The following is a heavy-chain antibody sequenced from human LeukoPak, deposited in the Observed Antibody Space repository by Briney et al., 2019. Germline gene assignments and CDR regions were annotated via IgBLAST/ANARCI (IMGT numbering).Heavy chain of an antibody. CDR3: ARVSANDYGDSRHLDY. Sequence: PGGSLRLSCAASGFTVGTNFMSWVRQAPGKGLEWVSVLYSGGGTYYGDSVKGRFTIFRDNSKNTLYLQMNSLRAEDTAVYYCARVSANDYGDSRHLDYWGQGTLVTVSS. V-gene: IGHV3-53*01. CDR1: GFTVGTNF. CDR2: LYSGGGT. J-gene: IGHJ4*02. D-gene: IGHD4-17*01.